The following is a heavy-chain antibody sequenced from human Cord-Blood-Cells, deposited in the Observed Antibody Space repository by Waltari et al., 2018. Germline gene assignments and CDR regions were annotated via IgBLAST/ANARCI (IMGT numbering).Heavy chain of an antibody. J-gene: IGHJ5*02. Sequence: QVQLVQSGAEVKKPGSSVKVSCKASGGTFSSYAISWVRQAPGQWLEWMGGIIPIFGTANYAHKFQGRVTITADKSTSTADMELSSLRSEDTAVYYCARDSSAAAVNWFDPWGQGTLVTVSS. CDR2: IIPIFGTA. CDR3: ARDSSAAAVNWFDP. V-gene: IGHV1-69*06. CDR1: GGTFSSYA. D-gene: IGHD6-13*01.